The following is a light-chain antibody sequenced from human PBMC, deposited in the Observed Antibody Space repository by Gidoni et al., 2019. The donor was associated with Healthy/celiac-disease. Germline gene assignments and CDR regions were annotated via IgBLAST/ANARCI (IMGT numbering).Light chain of an antibody. V-gene: IGKV1-39*01. Sequence: DIQMSQSPSSLSASVGDRVTITFRASQSISSYLNWYQQKPGKAPELRLYAASSLQSGVPSVFSGSGSGTDFTLTISSLKPEDFATYYCQQSYSTPYTFGQGTKLEIK. CDR2: AAS. CDR1: QSISSY. J-gene: IGKJ2*01. CDR3: QQSYSTPYT.